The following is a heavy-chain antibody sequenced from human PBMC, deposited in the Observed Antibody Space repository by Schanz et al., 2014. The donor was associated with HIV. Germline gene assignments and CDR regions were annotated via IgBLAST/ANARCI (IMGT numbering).Heavy chain of an antibody. CDR3: AKVLIPMIAVPYYGMDV. CDR1: GFTFSDYG. D-gene: IGHD3-22*01. CDR2: NSWNSGSI. Sequence: VQLGESGGGVVQPGGSLRLSCAASGFTFSDYGIHWVRQAPGKGLEWVSSNSWNSGSIDYADSAKGRFTISRDNAKNSLYLQMNSLRAEDTAVYYCAKVLIPMIAVPYYGMDVWGQGTTVTVSS. V-gene: IGHV3-9*01. J-gene: IGHJ6*02.